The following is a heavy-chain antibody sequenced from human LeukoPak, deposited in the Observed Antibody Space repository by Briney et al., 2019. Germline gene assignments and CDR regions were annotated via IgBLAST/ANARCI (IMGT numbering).Heavy chain of an antibody. D-gene: IGHD2-15*01. CDR2: ISTDGIRT. CDR3: AKGSSAGRPYYFDY. J-gene: IGHJ4*02. V-gene: IGHV3-23*01. CDR1: GFSFRSYA. Sequence: GGSLILSCATSGFSFRSYAMSWVRQAPGMGLEWVSAISTDGIRTYHADSVKGRFTISRDNSKNTLYLQMNSLRAEDTAIYYCAKGSSAGRPYYFDYWGQGTLVTVSS.